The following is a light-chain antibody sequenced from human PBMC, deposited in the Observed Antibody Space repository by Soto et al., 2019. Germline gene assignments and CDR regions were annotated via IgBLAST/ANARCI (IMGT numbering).Light chain of an antibody. J-gene: IGKJ4*01. CDR1: QRVSSSY. CDR2: GAS. V-gene: IGKV3-20*01. CDR3: QQYGSSPPLT. Sequence: EFVLTQSPGTLSLSPGERATLSCRASQRVSSSYLAWYQQKPGQAPRILIYGASTRATGISDRFSGSGSGTDFTLTISRMDPEDFALYYCQQYGSSPPLTFGGGTKVEIK.